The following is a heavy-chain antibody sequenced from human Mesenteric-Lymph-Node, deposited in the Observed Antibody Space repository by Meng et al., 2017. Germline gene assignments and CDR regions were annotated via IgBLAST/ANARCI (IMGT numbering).Heavy chain of an antibody. CDR3: ERVVTALWGYYFDY. J-gene: IGHJ4*02. Sequence: QVQPRGSGLGQVKPSGALSRPCAVAGGSISSSNWLSWVRQPRGKGLEWIGEIYHSGSTNYHPSLKSRVTISVDKSKNQFSLKLSSVTAADTAVYYCERVVTALWGYYFDYWGQGTLVTVSS. V-gene: IGHV4-4*02. CDR2: IYHSGST. D-gene: IGHD2-21*02. CDR1: GGSISSSNW.